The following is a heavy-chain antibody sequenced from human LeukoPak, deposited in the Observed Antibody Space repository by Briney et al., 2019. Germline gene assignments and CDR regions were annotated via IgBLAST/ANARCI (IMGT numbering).Heavy chain of an antibody. CDR1: GGSISSSSYY. D-gene: IGHD3-3*01. J-gene: IGHJ4*02. V-gene: IGHV4-39*07. CDR3: ARWGGPFDY. Sequence: PSETLSLTCTVSGGSISSSSYYWGWIRQPPGKGLEWIGEINHSGSTNYNPSLKSRVTISVDTSKNQFSLKLSSVTAADTAVYYCARWGGPFDYWGQGTLVTVSS. CDR2: INHSGST.